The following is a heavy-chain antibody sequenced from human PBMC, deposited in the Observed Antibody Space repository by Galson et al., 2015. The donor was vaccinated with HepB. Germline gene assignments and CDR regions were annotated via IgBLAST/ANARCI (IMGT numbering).Heavy chain of an antibody. CDR1: GGSISSSNW. CDR3: AREDIVVVPAATLYYYYYGMDV. V-gene: IGHV4-4*02. CDR2: IYHSGST. J-gene: IGHJ6*02. Sequence: SETLSLTCAVSGGSISSSNWWSWVRQPPGKGLEWIGEIYHSGSTNYNPSLKSRVTISVDKSKNQFSLKLSSVTAADTAVYYCAREDIVVVPAATLYYYYYGMDVWGQGTTVTVSS. D-gene: IGHD2-2*01.